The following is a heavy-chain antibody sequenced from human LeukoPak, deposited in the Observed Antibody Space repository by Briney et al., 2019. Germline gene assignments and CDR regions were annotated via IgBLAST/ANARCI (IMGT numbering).Heavy chain of an antibody. J-gene: IGHJ4*02. D-gene: IGHD1-26*01. Sequence: SETLSLTCTVSGGSISSYYWSWIRQPPGKGLEWIGEINHSGSTNYNPSLKSRVTISVDTSKNQFSLKLSFVTAAGTAVYYCARGRGRLPLNWGQGTLVTVSS. CDR1: GGSISSYY. CDR3: ARGRGRLPLN. V-gene: IGHV4-34*01. CDR2: INHSGST.